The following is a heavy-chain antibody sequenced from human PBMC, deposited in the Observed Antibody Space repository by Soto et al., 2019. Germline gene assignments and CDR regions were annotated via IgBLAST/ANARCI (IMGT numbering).Heavy chain of an antibody. V-gene: IGHV3-9*01. Sequence: ESGGGLVQPGRSLRLSCAASGFTFGDFAMHWVRQAPGKGLEWVSGITWNSDYVVYADSVKGRFTISRDNAKNSVYLQMDSLRTEDTALYYCAKSEASSGGWLRYFDFWGQGTLVTVSS. CDR2: ITWNSDYV. J-gene: IGHJ4*02. CDR1: GFTFGDFA. CDR3: AKSEASSGGWLRYFDF. D-gene: IGHD5-12*01.